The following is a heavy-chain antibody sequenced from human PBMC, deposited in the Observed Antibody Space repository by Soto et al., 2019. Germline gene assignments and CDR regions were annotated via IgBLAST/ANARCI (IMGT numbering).Heavy chain of an antibody. CDR1: GASVTSDDYY. D-gene: IGHD3-22*01. CDR2: IYHSGST. Sequence: PSETLSLTCAVSGASVTSDDYYWSWIRQPPGKGLEWTGYIYHSGSTYYNPSLKSRVSISIDTSQNQFSLKLTSLTAADTAVYYCARDPIFYYASSGYGGSYFDYWGQGSRVTVSS. V-gene: IGHV4-30-4*01. CDR3: ARDPIFYYASSGYGGSYFDY. J-gene: IGHJ4*02.